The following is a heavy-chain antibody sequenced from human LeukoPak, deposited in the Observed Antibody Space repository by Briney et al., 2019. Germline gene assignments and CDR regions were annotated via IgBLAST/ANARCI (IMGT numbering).Heavy chain of an antibody. Sequence: GGSLRLSCAASGFRFSDYYMSWIRQAPGKGLEWISYISSPGTTIYYVDSVKGRFTISRDNAKNSLSLQMDSLRAEDTAVYYCATAVTRRRLEWNFGLWGRGTLVTVSS. J-gene: IGHJ2*01. V-gene: IGHV3-11*04. CDR1: GFRFSDYY. CDR3: ATAVTRRRLEWNFGL. D-gene: IGHD4-17*01. CDR2: ISSPGTTI.